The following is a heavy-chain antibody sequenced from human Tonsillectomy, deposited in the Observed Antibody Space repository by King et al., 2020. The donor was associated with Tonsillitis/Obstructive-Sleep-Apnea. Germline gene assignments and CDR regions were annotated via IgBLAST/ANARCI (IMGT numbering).Heavy chain of an antibody. CDR1: GFTFSSYA. D-gene: IGHD2-2*01. Sequence: VQLVESGGGLVQPGGSLRLSCAASGFTFSSYAMSWVRQAPGKGLEWVSIIGGSGGSTYYADSVKGRFTISRDNSKNTLYLQMNSLRAEDTAVYYCAKMRPLGYCSSTSCFPYYYYMDVWGKGTTVPVSS. CDR3: AKMRPLGYCSSTSCFPYYYYMDV. CDR2: IGGSGGST. J-gene: IGHJ6*03. V-gene: IGHV3-23*04.